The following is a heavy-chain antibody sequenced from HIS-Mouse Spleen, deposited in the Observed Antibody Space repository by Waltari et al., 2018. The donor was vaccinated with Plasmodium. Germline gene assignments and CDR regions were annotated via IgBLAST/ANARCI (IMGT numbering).Heavy chain of an antibody. J-gene: IGHJ6*02. CDR2: IYTSGST. V-gene: IGHV4-4*07. CDR1: GGPISSYY. D-gene: IGHD6-13*01. Sequence: QVQLQESGPGLVKPSETLSLTGTVSGGPISSYYGSWIRQPAGKGLEWIGRIYTSGSTNYNPSLKSRVTMSVDTSKNQFSLKLSSVTAADTAVYYCARGPAAAGNWRHYGMDVWGQGTTVTVSS. CDR3: ARGPAAAGNWRHYGMDV.